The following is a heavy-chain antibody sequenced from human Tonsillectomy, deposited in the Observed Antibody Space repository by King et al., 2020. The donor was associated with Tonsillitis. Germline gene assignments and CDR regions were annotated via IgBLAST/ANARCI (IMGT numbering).Heavy chain of an antibody. D-gene: IGHD4-17*01. CDR3: ARLLLYGDSYFDY. V-gene: IGHV5-51*01. CDR1: GDSFTSYW. J-gene: IGHJ4*02. CDR2: IYPGDSYT. Sequence: QLVQSGAEVKKPGESLKISCKGSGDSFTSYWIGWVRQMPGKGLEWRVIIYPGDSYTRYSPSFQGQVTISADKSISTAYLQWSSLKASDTAMCYCARLLLYGDSYFDYWGQGTLVTVSS.